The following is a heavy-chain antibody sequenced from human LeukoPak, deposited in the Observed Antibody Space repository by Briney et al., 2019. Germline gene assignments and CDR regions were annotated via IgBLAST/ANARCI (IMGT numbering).Heavy chain of an antibody. V-gene: IGHV3-48*04. J-gene: IGHJ4*02. Sequence: GKGLEWISYIDKSSNPIYYADSVKGRFTISRDSAKNSLYLQMNSLRAEDTAVYYCADNLSRWGQGTLVTVSS. D-gene: IGHD1-1*01. CDR2: IDKSSNPI. CDR3: ADNLSR.